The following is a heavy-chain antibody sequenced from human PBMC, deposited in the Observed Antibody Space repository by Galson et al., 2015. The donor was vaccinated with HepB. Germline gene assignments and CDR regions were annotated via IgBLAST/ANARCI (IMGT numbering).Heavy chain of an antibody. J-gene: IGHJ2*01. CDR1: GFTFDDYG. D-gene: IGHD6-13*01. CDR2: INWNGGST. CDR3: ARVRTAALGGYFDL. Sequence: SLRLSCAASGFTFDDYGMSWVRQAPGKGLEWVSGINWNGGSTGYADSVKGRFTISRDNAKNSLYLQMNSLRAEDTALYHCARVRTAALGGYFDLWGRGTLVTVSS. V-gene: IGHV3-20*01.